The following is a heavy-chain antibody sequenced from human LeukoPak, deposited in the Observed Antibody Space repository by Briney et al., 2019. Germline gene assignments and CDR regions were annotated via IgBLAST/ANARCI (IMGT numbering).Heavy chain of an antibody. CDR2: ISSSMISI. D-gene: IGHD3-9*01. Sequence: GRSLRLSCAASGFTFSSYGMHWVRQAPGKGLEWVSFISSSMISIHYADSVQGRFTIPRDNARNILYLQMNSLRAEDTAVYYCARVYDVLTGGFDHWGQGALVTVSS. CDR3: ARVYDVLTGGFDH. J-gene: IGHJ4*02. CDR1: GFTFSSYG. V-gene: IGHV3-21*01.